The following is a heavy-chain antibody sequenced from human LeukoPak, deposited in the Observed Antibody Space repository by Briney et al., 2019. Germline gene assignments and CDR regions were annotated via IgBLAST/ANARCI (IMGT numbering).Heavy chain of an antibody. CDR3: ARYALYDFWSGSDY. CDR2: IYYSGST. CDR1: GGSISSGDYY. Sequence: PSETLSLXCTVSGGSISSGDYYWSWSRQPPGKGLEWIGYIYYSGSTYYNPSLKSRVTISVDTSKNQFSLKLSSVTAADTAVYYCARYALYDFWSGSDYWGQGTLVTVSS. J-gene: IGHJ4*02. V-gene: IGHV4-30-4*08. D-gene: IGHD3-3*01.